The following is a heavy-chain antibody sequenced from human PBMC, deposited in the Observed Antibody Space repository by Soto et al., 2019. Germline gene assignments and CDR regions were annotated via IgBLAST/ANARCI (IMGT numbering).Heavy chain of an antibody. D-gene: IGHD3-10*01. Sequence: PSEALSLTCTVSGGSISSSSYYWGWIRHPPEKGLEGIGTIYDSGSTNYNPSLKSRVTISVDTTKNLFSLKLSSVTAADPVVYYCARQQGSWSDAFDIWGQGTMVSVSS. CDR2: IYDSGST. J-gene: IGHJ3*02. CDR1: GGSISSSSYY. V-gene: IGHV4-39*07. CDR3: ARQQGSWSDAFDI.